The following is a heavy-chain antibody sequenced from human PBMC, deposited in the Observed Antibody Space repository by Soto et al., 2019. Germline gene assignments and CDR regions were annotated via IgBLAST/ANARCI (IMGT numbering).Heavy chain of an antibody. CDR3: ARDTRIAARPPRDYYGMDV. Sequence: QVQLVESGGGVVQPGRSLRLSCAASGFTFSSYGMHWVRQAPGKGLEWVAVLWYDGSNKYYADSVKGRFTISRDNSKNTRYLQMNSMRGEDTDVYDCARDTRIAARPPRDYYGMDVWGQGTTVTVSS. J-gene: IGHJ6*02. CDR2: LWYDGSNK. V-gene: IGHV3-33*01. D-gene: IGHD6-13*01. CDR1: GFTFSSYG.